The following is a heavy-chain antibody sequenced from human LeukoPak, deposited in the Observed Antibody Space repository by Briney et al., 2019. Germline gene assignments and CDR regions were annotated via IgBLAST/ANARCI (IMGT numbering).Heavy chain of an antibody. CDR2: INPKRGGT. CDR3: AREEVIAAAGPTLDY. CDR1: GYTFTDYN. J-gene: IGHJ4*02. Sequence: VASVKVSCTASGYTFTDYNMHWVRQAPGQGLEWMGWINPKRGGTNYAQKFPGRVTMTRDTSISTAYMELSRLRSDDTAVFYCAREEVIAAAGPTLDYWGQGALVTVSS. V-gene: IGHV1-2*02. D-gene: IGHD6-13*01.